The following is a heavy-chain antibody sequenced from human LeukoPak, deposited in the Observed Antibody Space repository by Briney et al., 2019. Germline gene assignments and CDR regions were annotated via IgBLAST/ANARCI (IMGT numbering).Heavy chain of an antibody. CDR3: ARGAGKYYYDGSADY. D-gene: IGHD3-22*01. V-gene: IGHV1-2*02. Sequence: ASVTVSCKASGYTFTGYYMHWVRQAPGQGLEWMGWINPNSGGTNYAQKFQGRVTMTRDTSTSTVYMELSSLRSEDTAVYYCARGAGKYYYDGSADYWGQGTLVTVSS. CDR2: INPNSGGT. CDR1: GYTFTGYY. J-gene: IGHJ4*02.